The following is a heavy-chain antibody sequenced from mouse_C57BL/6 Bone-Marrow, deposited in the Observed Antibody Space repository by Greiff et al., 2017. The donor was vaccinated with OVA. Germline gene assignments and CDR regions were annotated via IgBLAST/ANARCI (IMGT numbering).Heavy chain of an antibody. CDR1: GYTFTSYG. V-gene: IGHV1-81*01. CDR3: ARWVDYDPPY. J-gene: IGHJ3*01. D-gene: IGHD2-4*01. Sequence: VMLVESGAELARPGASVKLSCKASGYTFTSYGISWVKQRTGQGLEWIGEIYPRSGNTYYNEKFKGKATFTADTSSNTAYMQLSSLTTEDSAIYYCARWVDYDPPYWGQGTLVTVSA. CDR2: IYPRSGNT.